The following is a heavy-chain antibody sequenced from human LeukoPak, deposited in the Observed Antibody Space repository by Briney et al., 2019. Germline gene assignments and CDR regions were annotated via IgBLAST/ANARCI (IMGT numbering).Heavy chain of an antibody. D-gene: IGHD6-13*01. CDR3: ARDNGQLVRPDRDWNSYYYGMDV. CDR2: INPNSGGT. CDR1: GFIFTGYY. J-gene: IGHJ6*02. V-gene: IGHV1-2*02. Sequence: ASVRVSCKASGFIFTGYYMHWVRQAPGQGLEWMGWINPNSGGTNYAQKFQGRVTMTRDTSISTAYMELSRLRSDDTAVYYCARDNGQLVRPDRDWNSYYYGMDVWGQGTTVTVSS.